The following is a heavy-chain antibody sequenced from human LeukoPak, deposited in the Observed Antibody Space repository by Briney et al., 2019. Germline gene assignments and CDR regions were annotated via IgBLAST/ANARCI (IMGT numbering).Heavy chain of an antibody. CDR1: GFTFSSYE. Sequence: GRTLRLSCAASGFTFSSYEMNWVRQAPGKGLEWVSYISSSGSTIYYADSVKGRFTISRDNAKNSLYLQMNSLRAEDTAVYYCARDRQLPWAYYFDYWGQGTLVTVSS. CDR3: ARDRQLPWAYYFDY. CDR2: ISSSGSTI. D-gene: IGHD2-2*01. J-gene: IGHJ4*02. V-gene: IGHV3-48*03.